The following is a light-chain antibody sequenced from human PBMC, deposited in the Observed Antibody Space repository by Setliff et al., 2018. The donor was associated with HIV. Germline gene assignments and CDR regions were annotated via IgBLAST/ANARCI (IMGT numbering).Light chain of an antibody. V-gene: IGLV1-47*01. CDR1: SSNIGSNY. CDR3: AAWDDSLSANWV. J-gene: IGLJ3*02. Sequence: QSVLTQPPSAPGTPGQRVTISCSGSSSNIGSNYVYWYQQLPGTAPKLLIYRNNQRPSGVPDRFSGSKSGTSASLAISGLRSEDEADYYCAAWDDSLSANWVFGGGTKVTVL. CDR2: RNN.